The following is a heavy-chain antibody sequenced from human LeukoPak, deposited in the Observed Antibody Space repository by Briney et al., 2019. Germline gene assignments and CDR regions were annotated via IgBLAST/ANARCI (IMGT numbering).Heavy chain of an antibody. CDR1: GFTFSSYW. D-gene: IGHD3-22*01. V-gene: IGHV3-21*01. J-gene: IGHJ4*02. CDR3: AKATHVSDYDSSGYNFDY. Sequence: GGSLRLSCAASGFTFSSYWMHWVRQAPGKGLEWVSSISSSSSYIYYADSVKGRFTISRDNSKNTLYLQMNSLRAEDTAVYYCAKATHVSDYDSSGYNFDYWGQGTLVTVSS. CDR2: ISSSSSYI.